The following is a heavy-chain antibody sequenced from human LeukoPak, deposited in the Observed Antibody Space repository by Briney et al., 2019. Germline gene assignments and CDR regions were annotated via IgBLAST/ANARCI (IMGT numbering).Heavy chain of an antibody. D-gene: IGHD4-23*01. J-gene: IGHJ4*02. V-gene: IGHV3-30-3*01. CDR1: GFTFSSYA. CDR2: ISYDGSNK. CDR3: ARSNPGMAVATRDGY. Sequence: GGSLRLSCAASGFTFSSYAMHWVRQAPGKGLEWVAVISYDGSNKYYADSVKGRFTISRDNSKNTLYLQMNGLRAEDTAVYYCARSNPGMAVATRDGYWGQGTLVTVSS.